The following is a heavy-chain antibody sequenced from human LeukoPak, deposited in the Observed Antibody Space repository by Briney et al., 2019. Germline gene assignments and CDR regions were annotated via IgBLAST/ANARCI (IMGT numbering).Heavy chain of an antibody. Sequence: SETLSLTCTVSGGSISSSRYYWGWIRQPPGKGLEWIVSIYYSGSTYDNPALKSRVTISVDTSKNQSSLKLSSVTAADTAMYYRGSHPEYGEYSINWFQPWGPRPLVTVSS. V-gene: IGHV4-39*01. D-gene: IGHD4-17*01. J-gene: IGHJ5*02. CDR1: GGSISSSRYY. CDR2: IYYSGST. CDR3: GSHPEYGEYSINWFQP.